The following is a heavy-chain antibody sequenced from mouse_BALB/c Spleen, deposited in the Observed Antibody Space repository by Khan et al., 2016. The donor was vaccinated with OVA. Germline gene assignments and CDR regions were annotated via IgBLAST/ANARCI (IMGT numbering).Heavy chain of an antibody. Sequence: EVQLQESGPGLVKPSQSLSLTCTVTGYSITSGYGWNWIRQFPGNKLEWMGYISYSGSTNYNPSPKSRRSITRNPSQNPFCLQLNSVTSEDTATYYCARTARIKYWGQGTTLTVSS. CDR1: GYSITSGYG. D-gene: IGHD1-2*01. CDR3: ARTARIKY. J-gene: IGHJ2*01. CDR2: ISYSGST. V-gene: IGHV3-1*02.